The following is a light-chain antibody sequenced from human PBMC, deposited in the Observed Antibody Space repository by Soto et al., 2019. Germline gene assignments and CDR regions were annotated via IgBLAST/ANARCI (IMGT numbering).Light chain of an antibody. CDR1: GADFD. CDR3: GTWDSSLSAYV. V-gene: IGLV1-51*01. CDR2: DNH. Sequence: QSVLTQPPSVSGAPGQRVTISCTNIGADFDVLWYQHLPGTAPKLLMYDNHKRPSGIPDRFSGSKSGTSATLGITGLQTGDEADYYCGTWDSSLSAYVFGTGTKLTVL. J-gene: IGLJ1*01.